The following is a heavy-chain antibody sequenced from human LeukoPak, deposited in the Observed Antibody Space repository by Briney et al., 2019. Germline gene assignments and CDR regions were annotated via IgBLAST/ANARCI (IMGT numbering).Heavy chain of an antibody. CDR3: ARDPRYYYDSSGESYFDY. Sequence: GASVTVSCKASGGTFISYAISWVRQAPGQGLEWMGRIIPILGIANYAQKFQGRVTITADKSTSTAYMELSSLRSEDTAVYYCARDPRYYYDSSGESYFDYWGQGTLVTVSS. CDR2: IIPILGIA. V-gene: IGHV1-69*04. D-gene: IGHD3-22*01. J-gene: IGHJ4*02. CDR1: GGTFISYA.